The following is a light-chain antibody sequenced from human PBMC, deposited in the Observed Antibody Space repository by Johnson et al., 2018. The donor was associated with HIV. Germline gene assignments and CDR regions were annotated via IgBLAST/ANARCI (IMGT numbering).Light chain of an antibody. Sequence: QSVLTQPPSVSAAPGQKVTISCSGSSSNIGNNYVSWYQQLPGTAPKLLIYENNKRPSGIPDRFSGFKSGPSATLGITGLQTGDEADYYCGTWDSRLNVYLFGTGTKVTVL. J-gene: IGLJ1*01. CDR2: ENN. CDR1: SSNIGNNY. CDR3: GTWDSRLNVYL. V-gene: IGLV1-51*02.